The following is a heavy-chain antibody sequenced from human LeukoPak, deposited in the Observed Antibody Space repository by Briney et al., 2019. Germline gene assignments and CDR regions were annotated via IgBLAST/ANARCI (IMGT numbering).Heavy chain of an antibody. Sequence: SGGSLRLSCAASGFTFSSYAMSWVRQAPGKGLEWVSAISGSGGSTYYADSVKGRFTTSRDNSKNTLYLQMNSLRAEDTAVYYCAKDDIVVVVAASFPDYWGQGTLVTVSS. CDR2: ISGSGGST. D-gene: IGHD2-15*01. V-gene: IGHV3-23*01. J-gene: IGHJ4*02. CDR1: GFTFSSYA. CDR3: AKDDIVVVVAASFPDY.